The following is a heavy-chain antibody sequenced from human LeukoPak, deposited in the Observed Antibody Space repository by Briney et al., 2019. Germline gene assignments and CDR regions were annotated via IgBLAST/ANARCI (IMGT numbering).Heavy chain of an antibody. CDR1: GFTFSSYW. D-gene: IGHD2-15*01. J-gene: IGHJ4*02. V-gene: IGHV3-74*01. Sequence: GGSLRLSCAASGFTFSSYWMHWVRQAPGKGLVWVSRISTDGSSAIYADSVNGRFTISRDNAKNTLYLQKNSLRADDTAVYYCARVIVCPRCHFDYWGQGTLVTVSS. CDR3: ARVIVCPRCHFDY. CDR2: ISTDGSSA.